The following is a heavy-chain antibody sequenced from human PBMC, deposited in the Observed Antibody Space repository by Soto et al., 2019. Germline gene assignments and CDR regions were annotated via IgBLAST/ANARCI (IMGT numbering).Heavy chain of an antibody. CDR3: ARGTGYSSDWTFDY. CDR1: GFTFSSYA. Sequence: GGSLRLSCAASGFTFSSYAMHWVRQAPGKGLEWVAVISYDGSNKYYADSVKGRFTISRDNSKNTLYLQMNSLRAEDTAVYYCARGTGYSSDWTFDYWGQGTLVTVSS. D-gene: IGHD6-19*01. CDR2: ISYDGSNK. J-gene: IGHJ4*02. V-gene: IGHV3-30-3*01.